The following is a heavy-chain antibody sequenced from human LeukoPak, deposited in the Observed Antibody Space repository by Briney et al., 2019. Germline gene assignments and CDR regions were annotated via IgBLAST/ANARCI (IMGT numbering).Heavy chain of an antibody. CDR1: GGSISRYY. J-gene: IGHJ5*02. D-gene: IGHD3-3*01. CDR3: ARDQGITIFGVVTGSNWFDP. CDR2: IYYSGST. V-gene: IGHV4-59*12. Sequence: SETLSLTCTVSGGSISRYYWSWIRQPPGKGLEWIGSIYYSGSTYYNPSLKSRVTISVDTSKNQFSLKLSSVTAADTAVYYCARDQGITIFGVVTGSNWFDPWGQGTLVTVSS.